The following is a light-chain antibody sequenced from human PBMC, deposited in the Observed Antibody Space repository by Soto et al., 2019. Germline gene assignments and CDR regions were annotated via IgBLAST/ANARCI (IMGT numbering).Light chain of an antibody. CDR3: QKRSNWPIT. J-gene: IGKJ5*01. Sequence: EIVLTQSPATLSLSPGERATLSCRASQSVSSYLAWYQQKPGQAPRLLIYDASNRATGIPARFSGSGSGTAFTLTISSLEPEDVAVYYCQKRSNWPITFGQGTRLEIK. V-gene: IGKV3-11*01. CDR2: DAS. CDR1: QSVSSY.